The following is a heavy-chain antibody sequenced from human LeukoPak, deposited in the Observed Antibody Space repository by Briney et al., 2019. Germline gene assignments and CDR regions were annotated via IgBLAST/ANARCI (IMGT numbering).Heavy chain of an antibody. CDR2: ISSSGSTI. CDR1: GFTFSSYE. J-gene: IGHJ4*02. Sequence: GGSLRLSCAASGFTFSSYEMNWVRQAPGKGLEWVSYISSSGSTIYYADSVKGRFTISRDNAKKSLFLHMTGLRAEDTAVYYCAGGHSSGYYPIDYWGQGTLVTVSS. CDR3: AGGHSSGYYPIDY. V-gene: IGHV3-48*03. D-gene: IGHD3-22*01.